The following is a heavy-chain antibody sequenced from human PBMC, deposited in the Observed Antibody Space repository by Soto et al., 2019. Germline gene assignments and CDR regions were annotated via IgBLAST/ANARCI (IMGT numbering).Heavy chain of an antibody. CDR1: GFNFGNFG. CDR2: ISNDENIK. Sequence: PGGSLRLSCVASGFNFGNFGMHWVRQAPGKGLEWLTVISNDENIKQDSVRGRFAIARDNSKNTLYLHLTSLRAEDTAIYYCARGLRGVLDYWGQGTTVTVSS. D-gene: IGHD5-12*01. V-gene: IGHV3-33*01. J-gene: IGHJ4*03. CDR3: ARGLRGVLDY.